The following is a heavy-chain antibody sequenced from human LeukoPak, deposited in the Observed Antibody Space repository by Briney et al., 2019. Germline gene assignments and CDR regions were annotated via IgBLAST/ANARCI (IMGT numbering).Heavy chain of an antibody. V-gene: IGHV3-23*01. CDR2: ISGSGGST. D-gene: IGHD6-19*01. CDR3: ANGLQSGYSSGWYPPSVDY. J-gene: IGHJ4*02. Sequence: GGSLRLSCAASGFTFSSYGMSWVRQAPGKGLEWVSAISGSGGSTYYADSVKGRFTISRDNSKNTLYLQMNSLRAEDTAVYYCANGLQSGYSSGWYPPSVDYWGQGTLVTVSS. CDR1: GFTFSSYG.